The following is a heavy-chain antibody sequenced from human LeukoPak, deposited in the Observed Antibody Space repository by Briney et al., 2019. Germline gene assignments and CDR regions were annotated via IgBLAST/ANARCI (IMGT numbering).Heavy chain of an antibody. CDR2: INHSGST. J-gene: IGHJ3*02. Sequence: PSETLSLTCAVYGGSFSGYYWSWIRQPPGKGLEWIGEINHSGSTNYNPSLKSRVTISVDTSKNQFSLKLSSVTAADTAVYYCARHFRKMNYGDYFAFDIWGQGTMVTVSS. D-gene: IGHD4-17*01. CDR3: ARHFRKMNYGDYFAFDI. V-gene: IGHV4-34*01. CDR1: GGSFSGYY.